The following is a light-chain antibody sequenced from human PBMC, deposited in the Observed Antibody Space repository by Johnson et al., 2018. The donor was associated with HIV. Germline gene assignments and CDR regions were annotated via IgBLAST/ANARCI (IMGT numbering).Light chain of an antibody. J-gene: IGLJ1*01. CDR1: SSNIGNNY. CDR3: GTWDSSLSAYV. CDR2: ENN. V-gene: IGLV1-51*02. Sequence: QSVLTHPPSVSAAPGQKVTISCSGSSSNIGNNYVSWYQQLPGTAPKLVIYENNKRPSGIPDRFSGSKSGTSATLGITGLQTGDEADYYCGTWDSSLSAYVFGTGTKVTVL.